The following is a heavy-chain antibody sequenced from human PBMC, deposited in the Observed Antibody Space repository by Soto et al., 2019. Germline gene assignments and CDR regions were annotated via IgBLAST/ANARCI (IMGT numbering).Heavy chain of an antibody. CDR3: ARPRDGYNTDFDY. CDR1: GGSISSSSYY. V-gene: IGHV4-39*01. J-gene: IGHJ4*02. Sequence: SETLSLTCTVSGGSISSSSYYCGWIRQPPGRGLEWIGSIYYSGSTYYNPSLKSRVTISVDTSKNQFSLKLSSVTVADTAVYYCARPRDGYNTDFDYWGQGTLVTVSS. D-gene: IGHD5-12*01. CDR2: IYYSGST.